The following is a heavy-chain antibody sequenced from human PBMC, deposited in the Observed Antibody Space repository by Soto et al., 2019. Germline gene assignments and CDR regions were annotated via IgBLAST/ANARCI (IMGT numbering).Heavy chain of an antibody. CDR2: ISGSGGST. V-gene: IGHV3-23*01. CDR1: GFTFSSYA. D-gene: IGHD2-15*01. CDR3: ARGGSAYCSGGSCYAGFLVDDAFEI. J-gene: IGHJ3*02. Sequence: GGSMRLSCAASGFTFSSYAMSWVRQAPGKGLEWVSAISGSGGSTYYADSVKGRFTISRDNSKNTLYLQMNSLRAEDTAVYYCARGGSAYCSGGSCYAGFLVDDAFEICSPGTMVTV.